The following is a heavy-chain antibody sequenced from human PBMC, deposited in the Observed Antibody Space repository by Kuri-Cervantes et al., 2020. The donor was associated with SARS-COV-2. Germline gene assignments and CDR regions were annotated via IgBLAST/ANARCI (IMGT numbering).Heavy chain of an antibody. CDR2: ISSSGSTI. CDR3: ARPEMVRGVDY. D-gene: IGHD5-24*01. Sequence: GGSLRLSCAASGFTFSDYYMSWIRQAPGKGLEWVSYISSSGSTISYADSVKGQFTISRDNAKTSLYLQMNSLRAEDTAVYYCARPEMVRGVDYWGQGTLVTVSS. J-gene: IGHJ4*02. V-gene: IGHV3-11*01. CDR1: GFTFSDYY.